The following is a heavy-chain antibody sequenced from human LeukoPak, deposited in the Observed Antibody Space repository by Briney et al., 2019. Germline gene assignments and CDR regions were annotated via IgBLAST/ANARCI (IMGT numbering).Heavy chain of an antibody. CDR1: GGSISSGGYY. D-gene: IGHD6-13*01. CDR2: IYHSGST. J-gene: IGHJ6*02. Sequence: SETLSLTCTVSGGSISSGGYYWSWIRQPPGKGLEWIGYIYHSGSTYYNPSLKSRVTISVDRSKNQFSLKLSSVTATDTAVYYCAREGLSSSWYDTGPLSYYYYGMDVWGQGTTVTVSS. CDR3: AREGLSSSWYDTGPLSYYYYGMDV. V-gene: IGHV4-30-2*01.